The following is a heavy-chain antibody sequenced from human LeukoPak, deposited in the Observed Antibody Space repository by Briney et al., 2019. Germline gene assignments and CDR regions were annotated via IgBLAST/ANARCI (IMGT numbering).Heavy chain of an antibody. CDR1: GGSISSGSYY. J-gene: IGHJ4*02. CDR3: ASLGVAAAGPFD. V-gene: IGHV4-61*02. D-gene: IGHD6-13*01. Sequence: SETLSLTCTVSGGSISSGSYYWSWIRQPAGKGLEWIGRIYTSGSTNYNPSLKSRVTISVDTSKNQFSLKLSSVTAADTAVYYCASLGVAAAGPFDWGQGTLVTVSS. CDR2: IYTSGST.